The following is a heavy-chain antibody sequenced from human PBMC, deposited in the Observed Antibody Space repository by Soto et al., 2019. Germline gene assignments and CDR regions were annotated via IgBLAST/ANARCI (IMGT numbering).Heavy chain of an antibody. CDR3: ARAVRYGSGSYYNERSPMYFDY. J-gene: IGHJ4*01. CDR2: IIPILGIA. V-gene: IGHV1-69*02. Sequence: SVKVSCKASGGTFSSYTISWVRQAPGQGLEWMGRIIPILGIANYAQKFQGRVTITADKSTSTAYIELSSLRSEDTAVYYCARAVRYGSGSYYNERSPMYFDYWG. CDR1: GGTFSSYT. D-gene: IGHD3-10*01.